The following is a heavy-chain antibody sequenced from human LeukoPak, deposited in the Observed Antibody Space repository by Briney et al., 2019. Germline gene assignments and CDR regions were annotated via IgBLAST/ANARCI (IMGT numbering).Heavy chain of an antibody. V-gene: IGHV3-30*02. CDR1: GFIFSSYA. CDR2: MQYDGSEI. J-gene: IGHJ4*02. D-gene: IGHD3-22*01. CDR3: AAPGDSSGYYPVD. Sequence: GGSLRLSCAASGFIFSSYAMNWVRQAPGKGREWVAFMQYDGSEIYYADSVKGRFTISRDNSKNPLYLQMNSLKGDDTAMYYCAAPGDSSGYYPVDWGQGTLVTVSS.